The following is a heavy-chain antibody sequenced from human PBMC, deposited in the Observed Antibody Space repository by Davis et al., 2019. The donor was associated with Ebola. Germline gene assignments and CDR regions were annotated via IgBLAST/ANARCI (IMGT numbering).Heavy chain of an antibody. CDR1: GGSVSSGRYY. J-gene: IGHJ4*02. V-gene: IGHV4-61*01. Sequence: GSLRLSCTVSGGSVSSGRYYWSWIRQPPGKGLEWIGYIYYSGSTNYNPSLKSRVTISVDTSKNQFSQKLSSVTAADTAMYYCASSSSGWYYFDYWGQGTLVTVSS. CDR2: IYYSGST. D-gene: IGHD6-19*01. CDR3: ASSSSGWYYFDY.